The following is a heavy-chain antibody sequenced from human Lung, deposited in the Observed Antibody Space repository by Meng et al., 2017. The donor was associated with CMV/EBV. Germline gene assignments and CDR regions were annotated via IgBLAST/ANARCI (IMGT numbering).Heavy chain of an antibody. D-gene: IGHD5-12*01. V-gene: IGHV3-11*04. CDR1: GFTFSDYY. J-gene: IGHJ3*02. Sequence: GESLKISCAASGFTFSDYYMSWIRQAPGKGLEWVPYISSSGSTIYYADSVKGRFTISRDNAKNSLYLQMNSLRAEDTAVYYCARVRTRGYSGYGADAFDIWGQGXMVTVSS. CDR2: ISSSGSTI. CDR3: ARVRTRGYSGYGADAFDI.